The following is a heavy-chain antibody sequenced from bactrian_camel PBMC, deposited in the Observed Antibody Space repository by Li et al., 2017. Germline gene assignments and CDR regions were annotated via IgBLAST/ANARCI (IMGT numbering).Heavy chain of an antibody. CDR3: SADCPAIVGWGRDEY. D-gene: IGHD3*01. J-gene: IGHJ4*01. Sequence: HVQLVESGGGSVQAGRSLKLSCVASGCIIDACVLGWYRQAPGKGREFVSSISEDGMTKYADSVKGRFTTSQDKAKTTHFLQMTKLLPEDTAVYTCSADCPAIVGWGRDEYWGQGTQVTVS. CDR2: ISEDGMT. CDR1: GCIIDACV. V-gene: IGHV3S53*01.